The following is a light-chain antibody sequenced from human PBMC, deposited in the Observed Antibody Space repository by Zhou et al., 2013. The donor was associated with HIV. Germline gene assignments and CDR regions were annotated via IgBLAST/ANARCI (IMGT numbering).Light chain of an antibody. CDR1: QSLGRW. J-gene: IGKJ1*01. CDR2: RTS. Sequence: IQMTQSPLTLSASVGDKITVTCRASQSLGRWLAWYQQRPGKPPKLIIYRTSSLQPGVPSRFSGSGGDREFNLTIDGLQPDDFATYYCHQYDNLWTFGPGTRVDVK. V-gene: IGKV1-5*03. CDR3: HQYDNLWT.